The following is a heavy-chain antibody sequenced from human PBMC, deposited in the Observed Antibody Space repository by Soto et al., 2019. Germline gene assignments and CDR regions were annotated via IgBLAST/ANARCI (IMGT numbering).Heavy chain of an antibody. Sequence: EVQLVESGGGLVKPGGSLRLSCAASGFTFSNAWMSWVRQAPGKGLEWVGRIKSKTDGETTDYAAPVKGRFTISRDDSKNTLYLQMNSLKTEDTAVYYCTTDSPSYYYDSSGYYTSAFDYWGQGTLVTVSS. D-gene: IGHD3-22*01. J-gene: IGHJ4*02. V-gene: IGHV3-15*01. CDR2: IKSKTDGETT. CDR1: GFTFSNAW. CDR3: TTDSPSYYYDSSGYYTSAFDY.